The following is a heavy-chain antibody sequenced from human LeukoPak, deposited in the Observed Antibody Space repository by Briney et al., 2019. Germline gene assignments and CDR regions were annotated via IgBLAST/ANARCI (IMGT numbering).Heavy chain of an antibody. D-gene: IGHD6-13*01. J-gene: IGHJ4*02. CDR3: ARAYSSSTGFDY. CDR2: TNPIGGST. CDR1: GYTFTSYY. V-gene: IGHV1-46*04. Sequence: GASVKVSCKASGYTFTSYYMQWVRQAPGQGLEWMGITNPIGGSTSYTQKLQGRVTMTRDMSTSTVYMELSSLRSEDTAVYYCARAYSSSTGFDYWGQGTLVTVSS.